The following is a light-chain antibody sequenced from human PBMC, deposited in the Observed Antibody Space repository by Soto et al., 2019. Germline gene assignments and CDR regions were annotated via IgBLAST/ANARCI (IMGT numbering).Light chain of an antibody. CDR2: LGS. CDR1: QSLLHSNGYNY. Sequence: DIVMTQSPLSXPVTPGEPASISCRSSQSLLHSNGYNYLDWYLQKPGQSPQLLIYLGSNRASGVPDRFSGSGSGTDFTLKISRVEAEDVGVYYCMQALQTPLTFSGGTKVDIK. V-gene: IGKV2-28*01. CDR3: MQALQTPLT. J-gene: IGKJ4*01.